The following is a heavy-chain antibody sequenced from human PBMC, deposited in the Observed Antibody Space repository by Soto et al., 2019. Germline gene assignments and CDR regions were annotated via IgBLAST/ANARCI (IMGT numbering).Heavy chain of an antibody. Sequence: SETLSLTCTVSGGSISSGDYYWSWIRQPPGKGLEWIGYIYYSGSTYYNPSLKSRVTISVDTSKNQFSLKLSSVTAADTAVYYCARANIVVVVAAPSGWFDPWGQGTLVTVSS. CDR3: ARANIVVVVAAPSGWFDP. J-gene: IGHJ5*02. CDR1: GGSISSGDYY. V-gene: IGHV4-30-4*01. CDR2: IYYSGST. D-gene: IGHD2-15*01.